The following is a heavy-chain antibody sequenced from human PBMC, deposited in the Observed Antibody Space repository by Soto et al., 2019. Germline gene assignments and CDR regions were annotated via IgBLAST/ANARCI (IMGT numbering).Heavy chain of an antibody. Sequence: PSETRSLTGAVSGGSMSSGGYSWSWIRQPPGKGLEWIGYIYHSGSTNHNPSLKSRVTISLDTSKNQFSLKLSSVTAADTAVYYCASTGYDRYSGYDYWGQGTLVTVSS. CDR3: ASTGYDRYSGYDY. D-gene: IGHD5-12*01. CDR1: GGSMSSGGYS. J-gene: IGHJ4*02. V-gene: IGHV4-30-2*02. CDR2: IYHSGST.